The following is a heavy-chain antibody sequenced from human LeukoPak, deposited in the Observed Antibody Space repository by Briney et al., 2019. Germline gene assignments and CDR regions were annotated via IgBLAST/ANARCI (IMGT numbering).Heavy chain of an antibody. D-gene: IGHD5-24*01. J-gene: IGHJ5*02. Sequence: PSETLSLTCTVSGGSISSYYWSWIRQPAGKGLEWIGRIYGSGSTNYNPSLKSRVTMSVDTSKNQFSLKLSTVTAADTAVYYCARRRDGYISKWFDPWGQGTMVTVSS. CDR1: GGSISSYY. CDR2: IYGSGST. V-gene: IGHV4-4*07. CDR3: ARRRDGYISKWFDP.